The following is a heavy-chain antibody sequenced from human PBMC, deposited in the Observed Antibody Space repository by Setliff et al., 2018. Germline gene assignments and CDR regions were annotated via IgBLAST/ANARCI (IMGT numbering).Heavy chain of an antibody. V-gene: IGHV3-21*01. J-gene: IGHJ4*02. CDR3: ARGAVGVTPTPDY. CDR1: GFTFSSYA. Sequence: GGSLRLSCAASGFTFSSYAMSWVRQAPGEGLEWVSAISSSSSYIYYADSVKGRFTISRDNAKNSLYLQMNSLRAEDTAVYYCARGAVGVTPTPDYWGQGTLVTVSS. CDR2: ISSSSSYI. D-gene: IGHD2-21*02.